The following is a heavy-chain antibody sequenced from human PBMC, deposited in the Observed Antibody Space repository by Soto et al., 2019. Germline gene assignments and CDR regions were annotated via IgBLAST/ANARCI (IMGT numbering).Heavy chain of an antibody. Sequence: EVQLLESGGALVQPGGSLRPSCAASGFTFSSYAMSWVRQAPGKGLEWVSAISGSAASTYYAASAKGRFTISSDNSKNTLYLQMNSGRAEDTAVYYCAKGGIARGRLNWFDPWGQGTLVTVS. D-gene: IGHD6-13*01. J-gene: IGHJ5*02. V-gene: IGHV3-23*01. CDR2: ISGSAAST. CDR3: AKGGIARGRLNWFDP. CDR1: GFTFSSYA.